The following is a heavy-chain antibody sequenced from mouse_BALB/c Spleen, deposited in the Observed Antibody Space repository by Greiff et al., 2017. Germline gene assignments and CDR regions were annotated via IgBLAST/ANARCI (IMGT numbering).Heavy chain of an antibody. D-gene: IGHD2-3*01. CDR3: AREDGYYGGVDY. CDR2: ISSGGSYT. V-gene: IGHV5-9-4*01. J-gene: IGHJ2*01. CDR1: GFTFSSYA. Sequence: EVKLMESGGGLVKPGGSLKLSCAASGFTFSSYAMSWVRQSPEKRLEWVAEISSGGSYTYNPDTVTGRFTISRDNAKNTLYLEMSSLRSEDTAMYYCAREDGYYGGVDYWGQGTTLTVSS.